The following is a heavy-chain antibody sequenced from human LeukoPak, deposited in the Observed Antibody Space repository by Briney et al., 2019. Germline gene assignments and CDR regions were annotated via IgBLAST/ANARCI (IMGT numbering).Heavy chain of an antibody. CDR3: AKFGGALLGNYYMDV. CDR1: GFTFSSYA. J-gene: IGHJ6*03. V-gene: IGHV3-30*07. CDR2: ISYDGSNK. Sequence: GGSLRLSCAASGFTFSSYAMHWVRQAPGKGLEWVAVISYDGSNKYYADSVKGRFTISRDNSKNTLFLQMVSLRAEDTAVYYCAKFGGALLGNYYMDVWGKGTTVTVSS. D-gene: IGHD3-10*01.